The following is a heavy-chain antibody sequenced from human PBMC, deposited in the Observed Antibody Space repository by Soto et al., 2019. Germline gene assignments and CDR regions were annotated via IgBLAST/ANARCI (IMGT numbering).Heavy chain of an antibody. CDR2: ISYDGSNK. CDR1: GFTFSSYA. CDR3: ARENYDSSGYRFDY. J-gene: IGHJ4*02. Sequence: GGSLRLSCAASGFTFSSYAMHWVRQAPGKGLEWVAVISYDGSNKYYADSVKGRFTISRDNSKNTLYLQMNSLRAEDTAVYYCARENYDSSGYRFDYWGQGTLVTVSS. D-gene: IGHD3-22*01. V-gene: IGHV3-30-3*01.